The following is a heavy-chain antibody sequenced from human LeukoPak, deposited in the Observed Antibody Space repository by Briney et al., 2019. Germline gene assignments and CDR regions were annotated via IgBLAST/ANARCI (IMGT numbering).Heavy chain of an antibody. CDR2: INHSGIT. CDR3: ARGVVGVIEVRVYHVDY. V-gene: IGHV4-34*01. CDR1: GGSFSGYY. D-gene: IGHD3-3*01. J-gene: IGHJ4*02. Sequence: KASETLSLTCAVYGGSFSGYYWSWIRQPPGKGLEWIGEINHSGITNYNPSLKSRVTMSLDTSKSQFSLKLSSVTAADTALYYCARGVVGVIEVRVYHVDYWGQGTLVTVSS.